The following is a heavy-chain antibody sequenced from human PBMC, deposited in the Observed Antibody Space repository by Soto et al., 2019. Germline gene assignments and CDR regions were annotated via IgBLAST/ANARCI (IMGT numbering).Heavy chain of an antibody. J-gene: IGHJ4*02. V-gene: IGHV3-23*01. CDR1: GFTFSSYA. CDR3: AKDLRESRRSSGWYFDY. D-gene: IGHD6-19*01. Sequence: EVQLLESGGGLVQPGGSLRLSCAASGFTFSSYAMSWVRQAPGKGLEWVSAISGSGGSTYYADSVKGRFTISRDNSKNTLYLHMNSLRAEDTAVYYCAKDLRESRRSSGWYFDYWGQGTLVTVSS. CDR2: ISGSGGST.